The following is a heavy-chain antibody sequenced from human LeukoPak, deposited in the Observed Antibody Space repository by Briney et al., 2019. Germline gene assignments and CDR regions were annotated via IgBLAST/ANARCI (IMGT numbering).Heavy chain of an antibody. Sequence: SETLSLTCTVSGGSISSGSYYWGWIRQPPGKGLECIGNIYYSGSTYYNPSLKSRVTISVDTSKTQFSLKLSSVTAADTAVYYCARGRVTFGYWGQGTLVTVSS. J-gene: IGHJ4*02. CDR3: ARGRVTFGY. V-gene: IGHV4-39*07. D-gene: IGHD4-23*01. CDR1: GGSISSGSYY. CDR2: IYYSGST.